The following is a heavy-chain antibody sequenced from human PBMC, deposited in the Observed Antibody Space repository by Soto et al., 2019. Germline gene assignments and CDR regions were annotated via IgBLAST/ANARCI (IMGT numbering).Heavy chain of an antibody. J-gene: IGHJ6*02. CDR2: ISFDGNNQ. CDR3: ARDREYSGFYYGMDV. Sequence: HPGGSLRLSCEASGFTFSRNAMHWVRQAPGKGLEWVAVISFDGNNQYYTDSVKGRFTISRDNSKNTLDLQMNSLRREDTAVYYCARDREYSGFYYGMDVWDQGTTVTVSS. V-gene: IGHV3-30-3*01. CDR1: GFTFSRNA. D-gene: IGHD5-12*01.